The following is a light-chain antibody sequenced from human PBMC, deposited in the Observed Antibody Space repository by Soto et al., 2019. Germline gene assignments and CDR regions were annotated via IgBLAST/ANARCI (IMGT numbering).Light chain of an antibody. CDR1: QSISSY. V-gene: IGKV1-39*01. Sequence: DIQMTQSPSFLSASVGDRVTITCRASQSISSYLNWYQQKPGKAPKLLISTASSLQSGVPSSFSGSGSGTDFTLTISSLQPEDFATYYCQQSYSTPRTFGHGTKVEIK. J-gene: IGKJ1*01. CDR2: TAS. CDR3: QQSYSTPRT.